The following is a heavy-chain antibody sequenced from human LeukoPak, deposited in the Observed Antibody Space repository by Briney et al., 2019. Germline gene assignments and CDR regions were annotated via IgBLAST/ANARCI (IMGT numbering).Heavy chain of an antibody. CDR3: AKDSSSWYSYFDY. CDR2: ISSSSSAI. V-gene: IGHV3-48*01. D-gene: IGHD6-13*01. Sequence: PGGSLRLSCAASGFTFSRFGMNWVRQAPGKGLEWISYISSSSSAIYYADSVKGRFTISRDNSKNTLYLQMNSLRAEDTAVYYCAKDSSSWYSYFDYWGQGTLVTVSS. J-gene: IGHJ4*02. CDR1: GFTFSRFG.